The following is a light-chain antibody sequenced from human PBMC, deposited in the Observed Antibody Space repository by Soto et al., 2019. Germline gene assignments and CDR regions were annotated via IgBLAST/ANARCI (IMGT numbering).Light chain of an antibody. J-gene: IGKJ1*01. Sequence: EIVLTQSPGTLSLSPGERATLSCRASQSFTNNYFAWYQQKPGQAPRLLIYAASSRATGIPDRFSGSGSGTEFTLTISSLQSEDFAVYYCQQYNNWPLTWTFGQGTKVDNK. CDR3: QQYNNWPLTWT. CDR2: AAS. V-gene: IGKV3-20*01. CDR1: QSFTNNY.